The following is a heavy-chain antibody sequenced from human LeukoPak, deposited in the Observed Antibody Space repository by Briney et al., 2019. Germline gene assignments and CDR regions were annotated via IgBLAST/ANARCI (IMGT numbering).Heavy chain of an antibody. J-gene: IGHJ6*03. V-gene: IGHV1-18*01. CDR2: ISAYNGNT. CDR3: ARDGFGKLWFGELWNYYYYYMDV. D-gene: IGHD3-10*01. CDR1: GYTFTSYG. Sequence: ASVKVSCQASGYTFTSYGISWVRQAPGQGIEWMGWISAYNGNTHYAQKPQGRVTMTTDTSTSTAYMELRSLRSDDTAVYYCARDGFGKLWFGELWNYYYYYMDVWGKGTTVTVSS.